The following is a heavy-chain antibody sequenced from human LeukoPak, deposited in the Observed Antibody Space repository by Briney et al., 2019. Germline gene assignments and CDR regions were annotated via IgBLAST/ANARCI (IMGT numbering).Heavy chain of an antibody. CDR1: GFAFNIYS. V-gene: IGHV3-48*04. CDR2: IKYDSSTI. D-gene: IGHD5-24*01. CDR3: VRDGREGFDI. Sequence: GGSLRLSCVASGFAFNIYSMNWVRQAPGKGLEWVSYIKYDSSTIYYGDSVKGRFTISRDNVKNSLYLQVSSLRAEDTAVYYCVRDGREGFDIWGHGTLVIVSS. J-gene: IGHJ3*02.